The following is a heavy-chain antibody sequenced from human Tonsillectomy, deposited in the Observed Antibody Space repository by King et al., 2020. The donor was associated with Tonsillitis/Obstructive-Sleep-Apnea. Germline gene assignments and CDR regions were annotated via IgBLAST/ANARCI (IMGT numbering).Heavy chain of an antibody. J-gene: IGHJ4*02. CDR3: ARDRELYGDYVFFFDY. Sequence: VQLVESGGGVVQPGRSLRLSCAASGFTFSSYAMHWVRQAPGKGLEWVAVISYDGSNKYYADSVKGRFTISRDNSKNTLYLQMNSLRAEDTAVYYCARDRELYGDYVFFFDYWGQGTLVTVSS. V-gene: IGHV3-30*04. D-gene: IGHD4-17*01. CDR2: ISYDGSNK. CDR1: GFTFSSYA.